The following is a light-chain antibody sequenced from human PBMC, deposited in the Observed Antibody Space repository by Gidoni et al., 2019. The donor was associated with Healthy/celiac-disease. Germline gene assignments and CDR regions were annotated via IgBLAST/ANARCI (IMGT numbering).Light chain of an antibody. CDR3: QQYDNLPLT. CDR2: DAY. Sequence: DIQMTQSPSSLSASVGDRVTITCQASQDISNYLNWYQQKPGKAPKLLLYDAYNLETGVPSRFSGSGSGTDFTFTISSLQPEDIATYYCQQYDNLPLTVGGGTKVEIK. J-gene: IGKJ4*01. CDR1: QDISNY. V-gene: IGKV1-33*01.